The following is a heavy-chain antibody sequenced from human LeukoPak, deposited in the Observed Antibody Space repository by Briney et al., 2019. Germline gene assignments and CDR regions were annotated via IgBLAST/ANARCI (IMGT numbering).Heavy chain of an antibody. V-gene: IGHV4-4*07. D-gene: IGHD3-16*01. CDR1: CGSISSSC. J-gene: IGHJ4*02. Sequence: SETLSLTHTVDCGSISSSCGSWTRHPGGGGREWIGLVYTSGSTNYNPSLKTRFTLSVDTSKNQFSLKLNSVTAADTAVYYCARVSLGGPRRSFDYWGQGTLVTVSS. CDR2: VYTSGST. CDR3: ARVSLGGPRRSFDY.